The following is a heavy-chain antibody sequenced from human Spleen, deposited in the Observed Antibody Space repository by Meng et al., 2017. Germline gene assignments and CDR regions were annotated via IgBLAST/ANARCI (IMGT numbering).Heavy chain of an antibody. J-gene: IGHJ4*02. D-gene: IGHD3-10*01. CDR2: MNSDGSST. CDR3: ARRAPYRGVDY. Sequence: GESLKISCAASGFSVSNYWIYWVRQGPGKGLEWVSRMNSDGSSTTYADSVKGRFTISRDNTKNSLYLQMNSLRAEDTAVYYCARRAPYRGVDYWGQGTLVTVSS. CDR1: GFSVSNYW. V-gene: IGHV3-74*01.